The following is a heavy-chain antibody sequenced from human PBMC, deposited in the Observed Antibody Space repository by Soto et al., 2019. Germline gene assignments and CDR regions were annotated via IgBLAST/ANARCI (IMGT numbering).Heavy chain of an antibody. CDR1: GFAFQNHG. J-gene: IGHJ2*01. CDR2: ISGSGVNA. Sequence: EVQLVESGGSVIRPGGSLRLSCAASGFAFQNHGMAWVRQVPGKGLEWVAGISGSGVNAGYADSVKGRFTISRDNGDNSLYLELNNLGVEDTALYHCARKPHLQDWYSDRWGRGALVSVSS. V-gene: IGHV3-20*01. CDR3: ARKPHLQDWYSDR.